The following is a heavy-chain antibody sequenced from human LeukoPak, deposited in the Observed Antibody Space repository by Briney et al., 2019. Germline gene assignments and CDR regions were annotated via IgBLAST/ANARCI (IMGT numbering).Heavy chain of an antibody. D-gene: IGHD5-18*01. V-gene: IGHV4-30-2*01. CDR3: ASGGYSYGFDY. CDR2: IYHSGST. CDR1: GGSISSGGYS. J-gene: IGHJ4*02. Sequence: PSQTLSLTCAVSGGSISSGGYSWNWIRQPPGKGLEWIGYIYHSGSTYYNPSLKSRVTISVDRSKNQFFLKLSSVTAADTAVYYCASGGYSYGFDYWGQGTLVTVSS.